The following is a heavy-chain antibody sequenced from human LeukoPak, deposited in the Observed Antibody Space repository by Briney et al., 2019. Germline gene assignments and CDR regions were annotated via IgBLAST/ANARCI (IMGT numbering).Heavy chain of an antibody. CDR1: GYTFTSYG. D-gene: IGHD5-12*01. CDR3: ARVNRGYDFGY. V-gene: IGHV1-18*01. Sequence: TSVKVSCKASGYTFTSYGISWVRQAPGQGLEWMGWISAYNGNTNYAQKLQGRVTVTTDTSTSTAYMELRSLRSDDTAVYYCARVNRGYDFGYWGQGTLVTVSS. J-gene: IGHJ4*02. CDR2: ISAYNGNT.